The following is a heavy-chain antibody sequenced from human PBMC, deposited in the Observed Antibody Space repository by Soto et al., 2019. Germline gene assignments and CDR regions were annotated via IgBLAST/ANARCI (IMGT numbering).Heavy chain of an antibody. Sequence: AVNLSFRGSGYRFAGYWITWVRRKPGKGLEWMGRIDPSDSQTYYSPSFRGHVTISATKSITTVFLQWSSLRASDTAMYYCARQIYDSDTGPNFQYYFDSWGQGTPVTVS. V-gene: IGHV5-10-1*01. CDR2: IDPSDSQT. CDR1: GYRFAGYW. CDR3: ARQIYDSDTGPNFQYYFDS. D-gene: IGHD3-22*01. J-gene: IGHJ4*02.